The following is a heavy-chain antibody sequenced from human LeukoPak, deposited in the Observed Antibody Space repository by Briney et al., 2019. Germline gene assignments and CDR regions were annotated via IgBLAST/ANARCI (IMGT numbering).Heavy chain of an antibody. D-gene: IGHD2-2*01. CDR3: AKDVVPAVRTPLFDY. CDR1: GFTFSSYW. CDR2: INSDGSST. V-gene: IGHV3-74*01. J-gene: IGHJ4*02. Sequence: GGSLRLSCAASGFTFSSYWMHWVRQAPGKGLVWVSRINSDGSSTSYADSVKGRFTISRDNAKNTLYLQMNSLRAEDTALYYCAKDVVPAVRTPLFDYWGQGTLVTVSS.